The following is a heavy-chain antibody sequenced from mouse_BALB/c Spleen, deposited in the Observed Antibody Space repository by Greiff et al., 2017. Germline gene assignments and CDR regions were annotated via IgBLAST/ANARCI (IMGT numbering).Heavy chain of an antibody. J-gene: IGHJ2*01. V-gene: IGHV1-63*01. CDR1: GYAFTNYW. CDR2: IYPGSGNT. Sequence: VKLVESGAELVRPGTSVKISCKASGYAFTNYWLGWVKQRPGHGLEWIGDIYPGSGNTYYNEKFKGKATLTADKSSSTAYMQLSSLTSEDSAVYFCASYGSLYWGQGTTLTVSS. D-gene: IGHD1-1*01. CDR3: ASYGSLY.